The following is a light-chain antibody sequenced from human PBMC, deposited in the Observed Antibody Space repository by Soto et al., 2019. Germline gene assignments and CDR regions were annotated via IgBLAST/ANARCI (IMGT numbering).Light chain of an antibody. CDR2: SAY. CDR1: QSISTF. J-gene: IGKJ4*01. V-gene: IGKV1-39*01. CDR3: QQSYGPPPT. Sequence: DIRMTQSPSSLSASVGDRVTISCRPSQSISTFLNWYQQKPGKPPKHLIYSAYILQSGVPSRFSGSGSGTGFSLTIDGLQPEDFATSYCQQSYGPPPTFGGGTKVEIK.